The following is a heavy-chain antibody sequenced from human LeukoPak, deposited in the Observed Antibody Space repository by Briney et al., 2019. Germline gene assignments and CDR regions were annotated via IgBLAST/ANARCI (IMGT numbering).Heavy chain of an antibody. CDR1: GGTFSSYA. D-gene: IGHD2-2*01. J-gene: IGHJ6*02. CDR3: ARTHSDQPESYYYYGMDV. V-gene: IGHV1-69*13. Sequence: GASVKVSCKASGGTFSSYAISWVRQAPGQGLEWMGGIIPIFGTANYAQKFQGRVTITADESTSTAYLELSSLRSEDTAVYYCARTHSDQPESYYYYGMDVWGQGTTVTVSS. CDR2: IIPIFGTA.